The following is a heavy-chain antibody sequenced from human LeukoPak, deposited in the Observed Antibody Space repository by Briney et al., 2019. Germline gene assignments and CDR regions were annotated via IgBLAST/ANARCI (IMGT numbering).Heavy chain of an antibody. V-gene: IGHV4-34*01. CDR3: ASHPHHDFWPYFDY. Sequence: SETLSLTCAVYGGSFSGYYWSWIRQPPGKGLEWIGEINHSGSTNYNPSLKSRVTISVDTSKNQFSLKLSSVTAADTAVYYCASHPHHDFWPYFDYWGQGTLVTVSS. J-gene: IGHJ4*02. D-gene: IGHD3-3*01. CDR2: INHSGST. CDR1: GGSFSGYY.